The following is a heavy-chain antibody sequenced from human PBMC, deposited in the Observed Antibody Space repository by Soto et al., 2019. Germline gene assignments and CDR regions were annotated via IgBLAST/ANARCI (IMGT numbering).Heavy chain of an antibody. Sequence: GGSLRLSCAASGFTFSSYAMSWVRQAPGKGLEWVSAISGSGGSTYYADSVKGRFTISRDNSKNTLYLQMNSLRAEDTAVYYCAKLPTDSRRYQYYFDYWGQGTLVTVSS. D-gene: IGHD3-22*01. CDR3: AKLPTDSRRYQYYFDY. J-gene: IGHJ4*02. V-gene: IGHV3-23*01. CDR2: ISGSGGST. CDR1: GFTFSSYA.